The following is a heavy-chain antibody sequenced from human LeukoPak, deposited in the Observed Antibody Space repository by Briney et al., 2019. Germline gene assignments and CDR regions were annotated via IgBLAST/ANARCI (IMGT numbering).Heavy chain of an antibody. J-gene: IGHJ6*03. CDR3: ARVMGIVGYYYMDV. CDR1: GYTFTSYD. Sequence: ASVKVPCKASGYTFTSYDINWVRQATGQGLEWMGWMNPNSGNTAYAQKFQGRVTITRNTSISTAYMELSSLRSEDTAVYYCARVMGIVGYYYMDVWGKGTTVTISS. V-gene: IGHV1-8*03. D-gene: IGHD2-2*03. CDR2: MNPNSGNT.